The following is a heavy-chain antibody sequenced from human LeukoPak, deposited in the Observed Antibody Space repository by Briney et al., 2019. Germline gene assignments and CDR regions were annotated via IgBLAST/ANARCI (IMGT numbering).Heavy chain of an antibody. CDR2: IYSGGST. V-gene: IGHV3-53*01. CDR1: GFTVSSNY. D-gene: IGHD2-15*01. Sequence: GGSLRLSCAASGFTVSSNYMSWVRQAPGKGLEWVSVIYSGGSTYYADSVKGRFTISRDNAKNSLYLQMNSLRAEDTAVYYCARDVSGGSAALDYWGQGTLVTVSS. CDR3: ARDVSGGSAALDY. J-gene: IGHJ4*02.